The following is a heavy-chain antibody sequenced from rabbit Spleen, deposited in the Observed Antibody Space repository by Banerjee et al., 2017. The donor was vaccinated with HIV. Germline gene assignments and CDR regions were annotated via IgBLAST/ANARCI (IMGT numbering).Heavy chain of an antibody. CDR3: ARDTSSSFSSYGMDL. J-gene: IGHJ6*01. CDR1: GVSFSFSSY. CDR2: IEAGSSGFT. D-gene: IGHD1-1*01. Sequence: VESGGGLVKPGASLTLTCTASGVSFSFSSYMCWVRQAPGKGLEWIACIEAGSSGFTYFASWAKGRFTISKTSSTTVTLQMTSLTAADTATYFCARDTSSSFSSYGMDLWGPGTLVTVS. V-gene: IGHV1S40*01.